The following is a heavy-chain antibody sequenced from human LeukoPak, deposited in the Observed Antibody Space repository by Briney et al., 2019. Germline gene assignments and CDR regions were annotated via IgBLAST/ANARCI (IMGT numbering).Heavy chain of an antibody. CDR2: IRDDGSEK. Sequence: GGSLRLSCAASGFTFINYCMSWVRQAPGMGLEWVANIRDDGSEKNYVDSVKGRFTISRDNAKKSLYLEMNSLRPEDTAVYYCGRGRAVAVRGQGTLVTVSS. V-gene: IGHV3-7*01. J-gene: IGHJ4*02. CDR1: GFTFINYC. D-gene: IGHD6-19*01. CDR3: GRGRAVAV.